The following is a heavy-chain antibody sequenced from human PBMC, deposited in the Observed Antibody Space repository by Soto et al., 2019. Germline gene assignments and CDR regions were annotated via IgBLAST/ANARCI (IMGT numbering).Heavy chain of an antibody. V-gene: IGHV4-59*01. CDR3: ARESSINGTRYFDY. Sequence: SETLSLTCTVSGGSISSYYWSWIRQPPGKGLEWIGYIYYSGSTNYNPSLKSRVTISVDTSKSQFSLKLSSVTAADTAVYYCARESSINGTRYFDYWGQGTLVTVSS. D-gene: IGHD1-7*01. CDR1: GGSISSYY. J-gene: IGHJ4*02. CDR2: IYYSGST.